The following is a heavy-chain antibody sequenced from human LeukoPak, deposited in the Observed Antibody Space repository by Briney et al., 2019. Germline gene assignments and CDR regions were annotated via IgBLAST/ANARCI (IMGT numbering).Heavy chain of an antibody. CDR2: ISGYNGNT. Sequence: ASVKVSCKASGFTFTSSAVQWVRQARGQRLEWIGWISGYNGNTNYAQKFQARVTMTTDTSTTTAYMELRSLRSDDTAVYYCARDGTPGTTFRFDPWGQGTLVIVSS. V-gene: IGHV1-18*01. CDR1: GFTFTSSA. J-gene: IGHJ5*02. D-gene: IGHD1-1*01. CDR3: ARDGTPGTTFRFDP.